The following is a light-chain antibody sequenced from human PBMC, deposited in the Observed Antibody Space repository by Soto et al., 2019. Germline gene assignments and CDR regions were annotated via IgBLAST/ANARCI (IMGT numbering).Light chain of an antibody. Sequence: EIVLTQSPATLSLSPGERPTLSCRASPSVTNFLAWHQQKPGQAPRLLIYGAFNRATGIPARFSGSGSGTDFTLTISSLEPEDSAVYYCQQRNVWPPVTFGQGTLLEIK. V-gene: IGKV3-11*01. CDR1: PSVTNF. CDR3: QQRNVWPPVT. J-gene: IGKJ5*01. CDR2: GAF.